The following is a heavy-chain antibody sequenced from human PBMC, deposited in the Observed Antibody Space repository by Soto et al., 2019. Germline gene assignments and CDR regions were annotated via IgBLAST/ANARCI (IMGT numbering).Heavy chain of an antibody. D-gene: IGHD1-1*01. CDR2: IRNGGAK. CDR1: GLIFSDAW. V-gene: IGHV3-15*01. J-gene: IGHJ6*02. Sequence: EVQVVESGGGLVKPGDSLRLSCVVSGLIFSDAWVRWVRQAPGKGLEWLGRIRNGGAKDYPAPVKGRFTISREDSINTLYLQMNSLKADDTALYSCIWNADVYRGMLVWGQWTTVTVSS. CDR3: IWNADVYRGMLV.